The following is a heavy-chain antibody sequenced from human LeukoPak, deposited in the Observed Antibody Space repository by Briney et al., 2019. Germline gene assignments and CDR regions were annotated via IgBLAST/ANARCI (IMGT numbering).Heavy chain of an antibody. CDR1: GGSISSYY. CDR2: IYYSGST. CDR3: AREEWFDP. Sequence: SETLSLTCIVSGGSISSYYWSWIRQPPGKGLEWIGYIYYSGSTNYNPSLKSRVTISVDTSKNQFSLKLSSVTAADTAVYYCAREEWFDPWGQGTLVTVSS. V-gene: IGHV4-59*01. J-gene: IGHJ5*02.